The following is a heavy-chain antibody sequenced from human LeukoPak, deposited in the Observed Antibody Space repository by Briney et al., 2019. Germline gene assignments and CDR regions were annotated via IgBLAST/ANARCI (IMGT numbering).Heavy chain of an antibody. Sequence: PSQTLSFTCTVSGESINSGSYYWSWIRQPAGKGLEWIGRIYSSGSTNYNPSLKGRVTISFDTSKNQFSLKLNSVTAADTAVYYCAKTNRIAARLRAYNWFDPWGQGTLVTVSS. J-gene: IGHJ5*01. CDR3: AKTNRIAARLRAYNWFDP. CDR2: IYSSGST. V-gene: IGHV4-61*02. CDR1: GESINSGSYY. D-gene: IGHD6-6*01.